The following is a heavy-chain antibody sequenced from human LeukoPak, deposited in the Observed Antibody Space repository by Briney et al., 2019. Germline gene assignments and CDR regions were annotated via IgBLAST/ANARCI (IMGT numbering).Heavy chain of an antibody. J-gene: IGHJ4*02. V-gene: IGHV3-30*02. D-gene: IGHD3-9*01. CDR2: IRYDGSNK. CDR3: AKDRLLRYFDWLLHSRISSGFDY. CDR1: GFIFNSYG. Sequence: PGGSLRLSCAASGFIFNSYGMHWVRQAPGKGLEWVAFIRYDGSNKYYADSVKGRFTISRDNSKNTLYLQMNSLRAEDTAVYYCAKDRLLRYFDWLLHSRISSGFDYWGQGTLVTVSS.